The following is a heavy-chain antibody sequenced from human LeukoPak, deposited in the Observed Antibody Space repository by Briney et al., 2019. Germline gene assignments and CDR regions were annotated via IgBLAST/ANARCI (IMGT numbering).Heavy chain of an antibody. D-gene: IGHD6-6*01. CDR1: GGTFSSYA. CDR3: ARALVSSSGFDY. V-gene: IGHV1-69*04. CDR2: IIPILGIA. Sequence: ASVKVSCKASGGTFSSYAISWVRQAPGQGLEWMGRIIPILGIANYAQKFQGRVTITADKSTSTAYMELSSLRSEDTAVYYCARALVSSSGFDYWGQGTLVTVSS. J-gene: IGHJ4*02.